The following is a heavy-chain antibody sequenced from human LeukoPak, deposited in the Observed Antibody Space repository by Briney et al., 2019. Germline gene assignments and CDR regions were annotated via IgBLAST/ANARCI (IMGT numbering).Heavy chain of an antibody. Sequence: GASVKVSCKASVYTFTCYHIHWVRQAPGQGLEWMAWINPNGGATDYAQKFQGRVTMTRDTSTSTAYMELSRLRSDDTVMDYCARLTGNHFDYWGQGTLVTVSS. V-gene: IGHV1-2*02. D-gene: IGHD1-14*01. CDR2: INPNGGAT. CDR1: VYTFTCYH. J-gene: IGHJ4*02. CDR3: ARLTGNHFDY.